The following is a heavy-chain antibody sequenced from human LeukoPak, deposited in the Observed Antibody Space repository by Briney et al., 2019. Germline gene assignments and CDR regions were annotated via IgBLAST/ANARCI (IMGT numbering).Heavy chain of an antibody. CDR2: VYHGGSS. D-gene: IGHD3-10*01. V-gene: IGHV4-38-2*02. CDR1: GYSISSGFY. Sequence: SETLSLTCTVSGYSISSGFYWGWIRQPPGKGLEWIGNVYHGGSSYYNPSLKSRVTISVDTSKNQFSLNLYSVTAADTAVYYCARLQYYYGSGSYHRYMDVWGKGTTVTISS. CDR3: ARLQYYYGSGSYHRYMDV. J-gene: IGHJ6*03.